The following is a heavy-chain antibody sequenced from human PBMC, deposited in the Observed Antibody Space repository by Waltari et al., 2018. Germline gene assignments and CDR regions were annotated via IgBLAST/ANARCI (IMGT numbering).Heavy chain of an antibody. J-gene: IGHJ4*02. CDR2: ITERGDT. CDR3: AKRWAIYYFEY. V-gene: IGHV3-23*04. CDR1: GFTFKNFA. D-gene: IGHD3-9*01. Sequence: EVQLVESGGGLVQPGGSLRLSCAASGFTFKNFAMSWVRQAPWKGLEWVSTITERGDTVYSDSVKGRFATSRDNYKNTLSLQMNSLRAEDTAVYYCAKRWAIYYFEYWGQGNLVTVSS.